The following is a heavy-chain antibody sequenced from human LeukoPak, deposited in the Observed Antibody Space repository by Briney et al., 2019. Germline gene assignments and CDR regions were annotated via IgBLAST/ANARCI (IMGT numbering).Heavy chain of an antibody. V-gene: IGHV3-30*02. J-gene: IGHJ2*01. CDR2: IRYDGSNK. D-gene: IGHD2-2*01. Sequence: PGGSLRLSCAASGLTFSSYGMTWVRQAPGKGLEWVAFIRYDGSNKYYVDSVKGRFTISRDNSKNTLYLQMNSLRVEDTAVYYCAKDLVYCSSTSCYDDWYFDLWGRGTLVTVSS. CDR3: AKDLVYCSSTSCYDDWYFDL. CDR1: GLTFSSYG.